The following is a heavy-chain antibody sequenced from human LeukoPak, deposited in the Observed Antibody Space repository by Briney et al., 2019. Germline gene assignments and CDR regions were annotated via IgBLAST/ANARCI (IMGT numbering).Heavy chain of an antibody. D-gene: IGHD1-14*01. V-gene: IGHV3-48*01. CDR2: IGIDSGNT. CDR3: ARDHHHAFDN. J-gene: IGHJ4*02. Sequence: PGGSLRLSCTASGFPFIEYSMNWVRQAPGKGLEWISYIGIDSGNTKYADSVRGRFTISSDKTKNSLYLQMNSLRVEDTAVYYCARDHHHAFDNWGQGTLVSVAS. CDR1: GFPFIEYS.